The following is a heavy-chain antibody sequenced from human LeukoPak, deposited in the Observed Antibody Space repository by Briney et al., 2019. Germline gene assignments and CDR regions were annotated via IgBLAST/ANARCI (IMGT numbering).Heavy chain of an antibody. CDR1: GFTVSSNY. V-gene: IGHV3-53*01. Sequence: GGSLRLSCAASGFTVSSNYMSWVRQAPGKGLEWVSAIYSGGSTYYADSVKGRFTISRDNSKNTLYLQMNSLRAEDTAVYYCARDRTGTTSDYYYYMDVWGKGTTVTVSS. D-gene: IGHD1-7*01. CDR3: ARDRTGTTSDYYYYMDV. CDR2: IYSGGST. J-gene: IGHJ6*03.